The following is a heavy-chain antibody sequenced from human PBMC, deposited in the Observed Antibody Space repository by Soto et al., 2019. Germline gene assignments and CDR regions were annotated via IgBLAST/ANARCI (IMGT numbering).Heavy chain of an antibody. CDR2: NIPIFGTT. CDR3: ATDLDYDILTGYYELGY. V-gene: IGHV1-69*06. CDR1: GGTFSSYA. D-gene: IGHD3-9*01. J-gene: IGHJ4*02. Sequence: GASVKVSCKASGGTFSSYAISWVRQAPGQGLEWMGGNIPIFGTTIYAQKFQGRVTMTEDTSTDTAYMELSSLRSEDTAVYYCATDLDYDILTGYYELGYWGQGTLVTVSS.